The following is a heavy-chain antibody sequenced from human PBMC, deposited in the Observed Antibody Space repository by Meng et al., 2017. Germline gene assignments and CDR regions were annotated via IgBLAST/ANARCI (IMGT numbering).Heavy chain of an antibody. CDR2: ISSSGSTI. D-gene: IGHD2-15*01. CDR3: ARFLLGRRRVVDYFDY. V-gene: IGHV3-11*04. J-gene: IGHJ4*02. CDR1: GFTFSDYY. Sequence: GESLKISCTASGFTFSDYYMSWIRQAPGKGLEWVSYISSSGSTIYYADSVKGRFTISRDNAKNSLYLQMNSLRAEDTAVYYCARFLLGRRRVVDYFDYWGQGTLVTVSS.